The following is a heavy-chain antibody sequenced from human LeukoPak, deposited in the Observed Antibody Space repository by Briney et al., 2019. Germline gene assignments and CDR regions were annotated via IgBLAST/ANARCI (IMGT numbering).Heavy chain of an antibody. Sequence: ASVKVSCKASGYTFTSYGISWVRQAPGQGLEWMGIINPSGGSTSYAQKFQGRVTMTRDMSTSTVYMELSSLRSEDTAVYYCASSSSEWELVFDYWGQGTLVTVPS. J-gene: IGHJ4*02. CDR3: ASSSSEWELVFDY. CDR1: GYTFTSYG. CDR2: INPSGGST. V-gene: IGHV1-46*01. D-gene: IGHD1-26*01.